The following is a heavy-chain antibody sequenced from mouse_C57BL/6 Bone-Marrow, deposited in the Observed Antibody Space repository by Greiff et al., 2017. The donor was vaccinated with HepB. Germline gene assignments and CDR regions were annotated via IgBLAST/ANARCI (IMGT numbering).Heavy chain of an antibody. CDR1: GFTFSDYG. D-gene: IGHD1-1*01. J-gene: IGHJ1*03. CDR2: ISSGSSTI. CDR3: ARWEPYGSSPYWDFDV. Sequence: EVKVVESGGGLVKPGGSLKLSCAASGFTFSDYGMHWVRQAPEKGLEWVAYISSGSSTIYYADTVKGRFTISRDNANNTLFLQLTSLRSEDTAMYYCARWEPYGSSPYWDFDVWGTGTTVTVSS. V-gene: IGHV5-17*01.